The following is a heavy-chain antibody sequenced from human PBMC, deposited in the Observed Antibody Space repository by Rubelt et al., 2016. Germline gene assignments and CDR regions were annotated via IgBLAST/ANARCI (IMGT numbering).Heavy chain of an antibody. J-gene: IGHJ4*02. CDR2: ISAYNGNT. Sequence: SYGISWVRQAPGQGLEWMGWISAYNGNTNYAQKLQGRVTMTTDTSTSTAYMELRSLRSDDTAVYYCARTSGSYYALTLNWGQGTLVTVSS. V-gene: IGHV1-18*01. D-gene: IGHD1-26*01. CDR3: ARTSGSYYALTLN. CDR1: SYG.